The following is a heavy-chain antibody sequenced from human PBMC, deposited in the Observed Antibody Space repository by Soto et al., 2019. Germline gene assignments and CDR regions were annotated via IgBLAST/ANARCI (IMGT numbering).Heavy chain of an antibody. D-gene: IGHD3-10*01. CDR3: ATSYGSGYRAFDY. CDR1: GDTFSFYT. Sequence: SSAKVSCKASGDTFSFYTINWVRQAPGLGLEWVGRINPILSMSNYAQKFQGRVTMTADKSTSTAYMELRSLRFEDTAIYYCATSYGSGYRAFDYWG. J-gene: IGHJ4*01. V-gene: IGHV1-69*02. CDR2: INPILSMS.